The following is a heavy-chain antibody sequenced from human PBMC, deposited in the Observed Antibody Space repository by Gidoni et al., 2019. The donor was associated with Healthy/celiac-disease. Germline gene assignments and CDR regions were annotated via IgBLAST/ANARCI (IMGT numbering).Heavy chain of an antibody. CDR1: GGTFSSYA. CDR3: ARAPLAARNSWFDP. CDR2: IIPILGIA. Sequence: QVQPVQSGAEVKKPGSSVKVSCKASGGTFSSYAISWVRQAPGQGLEWMGRIIPILGIANYAQKFQGRVTITADKSTSTAYMELSSLRSEDTAVYYCARAPLAARNSWFDPWGQGTLVTVSS. V-gene: IGHV1-69*04. D-gene: IGHD6-6*01. J-gene: IGHJ5*02.